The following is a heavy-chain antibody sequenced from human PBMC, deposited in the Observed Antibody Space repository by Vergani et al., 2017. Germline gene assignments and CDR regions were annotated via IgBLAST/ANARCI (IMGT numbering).Heavy chain of an antibody. J-gene: IGHJ3*02. D-gene: IGHD2-21*02. Sequence: EVQLVQSGAEVKKPGESLKISCKGSGYSFTSYWIGWVRQMPGKGLEWMGIIYPGDSDTSYSPSFQGQVTISSDKSISTAYLQWSSLKASDTAMYYCARLAYCGGDCYFDAFDIWGQGTMVTVSS. V-gene: IGHV5-51*01. CDR1: GYSFTSYW. CDR2: IYPGDSDT. CDR3: ARLAYCGGDCYFDAFDI.